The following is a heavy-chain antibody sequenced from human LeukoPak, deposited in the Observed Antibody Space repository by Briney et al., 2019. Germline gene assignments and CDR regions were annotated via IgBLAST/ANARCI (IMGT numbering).Heavy chain of an antibody. CDR1: GYTFTGYY. CDR3: ARVNCSSTSCSAYYYYMDV. CDR2: INPNSGGT. V-gene: IGHV1-2*02. J-gene: IGHJ6*03. D-gene: IGHD2-2*01. Sequence: GASVKVSCKASGYTFTGYYMHWVRQAPGQGLEWMGWINPNSGGTNYAQKFQGRVTMTRDTSISTAYMELSRLRSDDTAVYYCARVNCSSTSCSAYYYYMDVWGKGTTVTISS.